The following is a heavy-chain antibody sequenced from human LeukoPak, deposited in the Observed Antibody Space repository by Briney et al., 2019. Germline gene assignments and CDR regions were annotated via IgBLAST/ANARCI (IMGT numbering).Heavy chain of an antibody. CDR1: GFTFSSYS. V-gene: IGHV3-21*01. CDR3: ASPVITTGYQPGY. Sequence: GGSLRLSCAATGFTFSSYSMNWVRQAPGKGLEWVSSISSSSSYIYYADSVKGRFTISRDNAKNSLYLQMNSLRAEDTAVYYCASPVITTGYQPGYWGQGTLVTVSS. CDR2: ISSSSSYI. J-gene: IGHJ4*02. D-gene: IGHD3-9*01.